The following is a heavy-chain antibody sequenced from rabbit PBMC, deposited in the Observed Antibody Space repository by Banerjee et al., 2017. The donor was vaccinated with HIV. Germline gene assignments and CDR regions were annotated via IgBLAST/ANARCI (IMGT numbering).Heavy chain of an antibody. CDR2: IYAGST. D-gene: IGHD4-2*01. CDR1: GFSLSSYA. J-gene: IGHJ4*01. Sequence: QSVEESGGDLVKPGGTLTLTCTVSGFSLSSYAMCWVRQAPGKGLEWIACIYAGSTYYATWAKGRFTISKTSSTTVTLQMTSLTAADTATYFCARDAGYAGSNLWGPGTLVTVS. CDR3: ARDAGYAGSNL. V-gene: IGHV1S40*01.